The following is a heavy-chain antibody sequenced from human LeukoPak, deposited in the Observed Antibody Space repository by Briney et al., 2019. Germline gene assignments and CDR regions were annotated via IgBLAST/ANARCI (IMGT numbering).Heavy chain of an antibody. Sequence: GASVKVSCKASGYTFTSYGISWVRQAPGQGLEWMGWISAYNGNTNYAQKLQGRVTITTDTSTSTAYMELRSLRSDDTAVYYCARDPEMATISDVLFFDYWGQGTLVTVSS. V-gene: IGHV1-18*01. CDR1: GYTFTSYG. J-gene: IGHJ4*02. CDR3: ARDPEMATISDVLFFDY. CDR2: ISAYNGNT. D-gene: IGHD5-24*01.